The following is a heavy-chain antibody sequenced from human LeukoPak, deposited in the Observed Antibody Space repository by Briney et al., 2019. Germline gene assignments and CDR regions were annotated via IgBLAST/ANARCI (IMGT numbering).Heavy chain of an antibody. CDR2: INTGGSST. Sequence: PGGSLRLSCAVSGFTLSSSWMHWVRQAPGKGPVWVSRINTGGSSTAYADSVKGRFTISRDNAENTLYLQMNSLRVEDTAVYYCARPYSSAWANALDIWGQGTMVTVSS. J-gene: IGHJ3*02. CDR3: ARPYSSAWANALDI. V-gene: IGHV3-74*01. D-gene: IGHD6-19*01. CDR1: GFTLSSSW.